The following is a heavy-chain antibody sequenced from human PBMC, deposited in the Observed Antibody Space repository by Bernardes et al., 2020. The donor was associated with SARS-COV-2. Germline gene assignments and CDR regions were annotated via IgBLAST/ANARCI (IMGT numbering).Heavy chain of an antibody. D-gene: IGHD3-9*01. CDR3: ARDRTGLGVWVDP. Sequence: SETLSLTCTVSGDSISSHYWSWIRQPPGKGLEWIGHVYYSGSTKYNPSLKSRVTISVDTSKNQVSLKLSSVTAADTAVYYCARDRTGLGVWVDPWGQGTLVTVSS. CDR1: GDSISSHY. V-gene: IGHV4-59*11. J-gene: IGHJ5*02. CDR2: VYYSGST.